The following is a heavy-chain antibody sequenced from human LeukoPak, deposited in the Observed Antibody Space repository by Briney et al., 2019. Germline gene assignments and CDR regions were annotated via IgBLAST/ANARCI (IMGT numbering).Heavy chain of an antibody. CDR3: ARGRPDYYDSSGYLDS. D-gene: IGHD3-22*01. V-gene: IGHV4-34*01. J-gene: IGHJ4*02. CDR2: MNHSGST. Sequence: PSETLSLTCGVNSAAFSGYYWTGIPEPPGEGVEWIVEMNHSGSTNYNPSLKSRVTISIDTSKNQVSLKLNSVTAADTAVYFCARGRPDYYDSSGYLDSWGQGTLVTVSS. CDR1: SAAFSGYY.